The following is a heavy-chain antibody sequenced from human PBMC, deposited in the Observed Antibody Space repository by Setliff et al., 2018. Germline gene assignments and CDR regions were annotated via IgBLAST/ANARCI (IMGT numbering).Heavy chain of an antibody. CDR1: GGTFSSYA. J-gene: IGHJ6*03. CDR2: IIPIFGTA. V-gene: IGHV1-69*06. Sequence: WASVKVSCKASGGTFSSYAISWVRQAPGQGLEWMGRIIPIFGTANYAQKFQGRVTITADKSTSTAYMELSSLRSEDTAVYYCARGRHPPWSGYPYYYMDAWGKGTTVTVSS. CDR3: ARGRHPPWSGYPYYYMDA. D-gene: IGHD3-3*01.